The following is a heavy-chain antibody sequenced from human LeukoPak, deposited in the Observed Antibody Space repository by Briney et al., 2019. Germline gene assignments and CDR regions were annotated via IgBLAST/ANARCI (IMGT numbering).Heavy chain of an antibody. CDR1: GFTFITYS. D-gene: IGHD3-10*01. J-gene: IGHJ6*02. CDR3: ARSFRRYDMDV. V-gene: IGHV3-21*01. CDR2: ITSSSNYI. Sequence: PGGSLRLSCAASGFTFITYSMTWVRQAPGKGLEWVSSITSSSNYIHYADSVRGRFTISRDNAQNSLYLQMNSLRVEDTAVYYCARSFRRYDMDVWGQGTTVTVSS.